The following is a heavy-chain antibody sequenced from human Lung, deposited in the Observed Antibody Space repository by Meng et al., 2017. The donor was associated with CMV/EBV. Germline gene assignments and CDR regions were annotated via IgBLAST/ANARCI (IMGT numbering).Heavy chain of an antibody. D-gene: IGHD3-22*01. CDR1: GFTFSSYS. J-gene: IGHJ4*02. CDR3: ATDLYYDDSGLRDY. Sequence: ASGFTFSSYSMNWVRQAPGKGLEWVSSISSSSSYIYYADSVKGRFTISRDNAKNSLYLQMNSLKTEDTAMYYCATDLYYDDSGLRDYWGRGTLVTVSS. CDR2: ISSSSSYI. V-gene: IGHV3-21*03.